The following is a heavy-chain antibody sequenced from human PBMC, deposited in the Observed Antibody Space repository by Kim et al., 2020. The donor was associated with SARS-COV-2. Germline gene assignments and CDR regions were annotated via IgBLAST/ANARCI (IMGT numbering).Heavy chain of an antibody. V-gene: IGHV3-23*01. CDR3: AKDPDILTYYGDYSSY. D-gene: IGHD4-17*01. Sequence: SGKGRFTISRNNSKTTLYLQMNSLRAEDTAVYYCAKDPDILTYYGDYSSYWGQGTLVTVSS. J-gene: IGHJ4*02.